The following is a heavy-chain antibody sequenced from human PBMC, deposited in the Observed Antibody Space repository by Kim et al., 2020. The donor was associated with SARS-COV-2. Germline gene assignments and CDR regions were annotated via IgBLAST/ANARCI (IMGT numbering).Heavy chain of an antibody. CDR2: IKSKTDGGTT. CDR1: GFTFSNAW. V-gene: IGHV3-15*01. CDR3: TTDTPYYYDSSGSSIDY. D-gene: IGHD3-22*01. Sequence: GGSLRLSCAASGFTFSNAWMSWVRQAPGKGLEWVGRIKSKTDGGTTDYAAPVKGRFTISRDDSKNTLYLQMNSLKTEDTAVYYCTTDTPYYYDSSGSSIDYWGQGTLVTVSS. J-gene: IGHJ4*02.